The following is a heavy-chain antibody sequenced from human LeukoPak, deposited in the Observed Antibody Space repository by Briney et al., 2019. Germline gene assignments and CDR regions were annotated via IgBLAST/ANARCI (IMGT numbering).Heavy chain of an antibody. J-gene: IGHJ4*02. CDR2: MNPNSGNT. CDR1: GYTFTSFD. D-gene: IGHD3-10*01. CDR3: ARGLYASGGFVDY. Sequence: EASVKVSCKTSGYTFTSFDINWVRQATGQGLEWMGWMNPNSGNTGYAQKFQGRVTMTKNTSISTAYMELSSLRSEDTAVYYCARGLYASGGFVDYWGQGTLVTVSS. V-gene: IGHV1-8*01.